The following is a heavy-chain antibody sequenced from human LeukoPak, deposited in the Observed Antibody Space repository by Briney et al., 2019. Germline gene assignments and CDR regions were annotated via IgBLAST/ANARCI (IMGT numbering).Heavy chain of an antibody. J-gene: IGHJ4*02. CDR3: ATVGRSTKPGD. CDR2: ISNGGGSI. Sequence: GGSLRLSCAASGFTFSSYEMIWVRQAPGTGLEWVSYISNGGGSIYYADSVKGRFTISRDNAKNSLFLQMNSLRAEDTAVYYCATVGRSTKPGDWGQGTLVTVSS. V-gene: IGHV3-48*03. CDR1: GFTFSSYE. D-gene: IGHD7-27*01.